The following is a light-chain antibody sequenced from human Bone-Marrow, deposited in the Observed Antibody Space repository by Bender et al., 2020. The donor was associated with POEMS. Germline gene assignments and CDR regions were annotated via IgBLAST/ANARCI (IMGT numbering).Light chain of an antibody. Sequence: QSALTQPASVSGSPGQSITIYCTGTSSDVGAYDYVSWYQRYPGKAPKLVIYGYNNRPSGVPDRFSGSKSGTSASLAITGLQAEDEGDYYCQSYDNSLGGWVFGGGTKLTVL. CDR1: SSDVGAYDY. J-gene: IGLJ3*02. V-gene: IGLV2-14*01. CDR3: QSYDNSLGGWV. CDR2: GYN.